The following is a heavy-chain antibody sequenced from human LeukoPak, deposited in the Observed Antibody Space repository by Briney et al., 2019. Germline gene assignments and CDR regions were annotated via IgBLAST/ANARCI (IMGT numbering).Heavy chain of an antibody. CDR3: AKPNGGSSGYYFGTFDY. J-gene: IGHJ4*02. D-gene: IGHD3-22*01. Sequence: GGSLRLSCAASGFTFSSYAMSWVRQAPGKGLEWVSAISGSGGSTYYADSVKGRFTISRDNSKNTLYLQMNSLRAEDTAVYYCAKPNGGSSGYYFGTFDYWGQGTLVTVSS. CDR2: ISGSGGST. CDR1: GFTFSSYA. V-gene: IGHV3-23*01.